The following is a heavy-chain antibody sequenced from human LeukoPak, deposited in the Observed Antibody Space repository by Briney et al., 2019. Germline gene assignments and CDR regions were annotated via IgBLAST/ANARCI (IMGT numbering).Heavy chain of an antibody. CDR2: ISSSSSYI. J-gene: IGHJ5*02. CDR3: ARSSDYDSSGYYYP. CDR1: GFTFSSYS. Sequence: GGSLRLSCAASGFTFSSYSMNWVSQAPGKGLEWVSSISSSSSYIYYADSVKGRFTISRDNAKNSLYLQMNSLRAEDTAVYYCARSSDYDSSGYYYPWGQGTLVTVSS. D-gene: IGHD3-22*01. V-gene: IGHV3-21*01.